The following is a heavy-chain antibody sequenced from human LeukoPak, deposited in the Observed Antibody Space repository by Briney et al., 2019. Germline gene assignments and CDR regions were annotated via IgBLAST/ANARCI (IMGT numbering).Heavy chain of an antibody. D-gene: IGHD1-26*01. CDR1: GLTFDDYG. V-gene: IGHV3-20*04. Sequence: GGSLRLSCVASGLTFDDYGMSWVRQAPGAGLEWVSGINWNGGTTTYADSVKGRFTISRDNAKNSPYLQMNSLRVEDTAFYYCARNSGANVYTYSFQYWGRGTLVTVSS. J-gene: IGHJ4*02. CDR2: INWNGGTT. CDR3: ARNSGANVYTYSFQY.